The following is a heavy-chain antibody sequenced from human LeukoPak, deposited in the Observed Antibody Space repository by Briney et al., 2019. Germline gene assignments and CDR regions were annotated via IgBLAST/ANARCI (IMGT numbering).Heavy chain of an antibody. V-gene: IGHV3-48*03. CDR2: ISSRGSSM. J-gene: IGHJ2*01. Sequence: GGSLRLSCAASGFTLSGYEMNWVRQAPGKGLEWVSSISSRGSSMYYVDSVKGRFTISRDNAKNSLYLQMNSLRAGDTATYYCARSFGDTYYWYFGLWGRGTLLTVSS. D-gene: IGHD4-17*01. CDR3: ARSFGDTYYWYFGL. CDR1: GFTLSGYE.